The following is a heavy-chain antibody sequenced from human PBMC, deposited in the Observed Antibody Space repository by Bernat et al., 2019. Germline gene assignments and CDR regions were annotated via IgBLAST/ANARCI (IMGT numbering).Heavy chain of an antibody. CDR2: IYYSGST. CDR1: GGSISSYY. Sequence: QVQLQESGPGLVKPSETLSLTCTVSGGSISSYYWSWIRQPPGKGLEWIGYIYYSGSTNYNPSLKSRVTISVDTSKNQFSLKLSSVTAADTAVYYCARLAIVVVPAAMDDAFDIWGQGTMVTVSS. V-gene: IGHV4-59*08. CDR3: ARLAIVVVPAAMDDAFDI. D-gene: IGHD2-2*01. J-gene: IGHJ3*02.